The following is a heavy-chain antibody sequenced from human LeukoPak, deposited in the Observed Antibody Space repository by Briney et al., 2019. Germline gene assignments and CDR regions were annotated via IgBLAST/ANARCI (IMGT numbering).Heavy chain of an antibody. CDR1: GFTFSSYG. J-gene: IGHJ6*03. CDR2: IRYDGSNK. CDR3: AKDGFVVPAAIGGPSNYYYYYYMDV. V-gene: IGHV3-30*02. D-gene: IGHD2-2*01. Sequence: GGSLRLSCAASGFTFSSYGMHWVRQAPGKGLEWVAFIRYDGSNKYYADSVKGRFTISRDNSKNTLYLQMNSLRAEDTAVYYCAKDGFVVPAAIGGPSNYYYYYYMDVWGKGTTVTVSS.